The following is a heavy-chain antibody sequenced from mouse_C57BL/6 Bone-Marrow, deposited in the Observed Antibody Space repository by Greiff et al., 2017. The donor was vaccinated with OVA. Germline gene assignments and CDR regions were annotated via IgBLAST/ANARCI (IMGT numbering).Heavy chain of an antibody. D-gene: IGHD2-5*01. CDR2: ISDGGSYT. J-gene: IGHJ1*03. Sequence: EVMLVESGGGLVKPGGSLKLSCAASGFTFSSYAMSWVRQTPEKRLEWVATISDGGSYTYYPDNVKGRFTISRDNAKNNLYLQMSHLKSEDTAMYYCARGYSNWYFDVWGTGTTDTVSS. V-gene: IGHV5-4*03. CDR1: GFTFSSYA. CDR3: ARGYSNWYFDV.